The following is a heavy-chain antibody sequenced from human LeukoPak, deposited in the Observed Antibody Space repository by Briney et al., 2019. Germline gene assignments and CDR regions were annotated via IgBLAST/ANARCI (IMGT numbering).Heavy chain of an antibody. Sequence: GGSLRLSCAASGFTFSRYWMSWVRQAPGKGLEWVANIKQDGSEKYYVDSVKGRFTISRDNAKNSLYLQMNSLRAEDTAVYYCAKDPTNQLLSFYWGQGTLVTVSS. V-gene: IGHV3-7*03. CDR1: GFTFSRYW. J-gene: IGHJ4*02. CDR3: AKDPTNQLLSFY. CDR2: IKQDGSEK. D-gene: IGHD2-2*01.